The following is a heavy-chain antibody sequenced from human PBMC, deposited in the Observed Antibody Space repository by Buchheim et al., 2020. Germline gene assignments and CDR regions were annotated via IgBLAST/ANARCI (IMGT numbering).Heavy chain of an antibody. Sequence: QVQLVQSGAEVKKPGASVKVSCKASGYTFTDYYMHWVRQAPGQGLEWMGWINPNTGGTNYAQKFQGRVTMTSDTSISTAYMELSRLRADDTAVYYCTVCSSTSSYPNLFNSWGQGTL. D-gene: IGHD2-2*01. CDR2: INPNTGGT. CDR1: GYTFTDYY. V-gene: IGHV1-2*02. CDR3: TVCSSTSSYPNLFNS. J-gene: IGHJ4*02.